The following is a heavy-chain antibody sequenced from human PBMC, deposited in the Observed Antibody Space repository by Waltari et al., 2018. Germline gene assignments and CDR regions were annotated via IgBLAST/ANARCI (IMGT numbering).Heavy chain of an antibody. J-gene: IGHJ4*02. V-gene: IGHV3-30*02. CDR3: AKMGGLEFDY. D-gene: IGHD1-1*01. CDR1: GFTFSSYG. CDR2: IRYDGSNK. Sequence: QVQLVESGGGVVQPGGSLRLSCAASGFTFSSYGMHWVRQAPGKGVGWGAFIRYDGSNKYYADSVKGRFTISRDNSKNTLYLQMNSLRAEDTAVYYCAKMGGLEFDYWGQGTLVTVSS.